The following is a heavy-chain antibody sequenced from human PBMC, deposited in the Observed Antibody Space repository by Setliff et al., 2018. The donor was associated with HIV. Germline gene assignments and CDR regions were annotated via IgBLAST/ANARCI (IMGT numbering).Heavy chain of an antibody. CDR1: GYTFTDNY. J-gene: IGHJ6*03. CDR3: ASEAWTSYRSSSGYYYYYMDV. CDR2: INSATGGT. Sequence: GASVKVFCKASGYTFTDNYIHWVRQAPGQGLEWMAWINSATGGTNYAQNFQGWVTVTRDTSINTVYMELSSRKSDDTAVYYCASEAWTSYRSSSGYYYYYMDVWGKGTTVTVSS. D-gene: IGHD6-6*01. V-gene: IGHV1-2*04.